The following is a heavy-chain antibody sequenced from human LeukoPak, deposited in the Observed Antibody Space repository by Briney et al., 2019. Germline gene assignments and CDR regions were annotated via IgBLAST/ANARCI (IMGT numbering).Heavy chain of an antibody. V-gene: IGHV3-23*01. CDR2: ISGSGGST. CDR1: GFTFSSYA. CDR3: AKDYSSSPEYYYYDCMDV. J-gene: IGHJ6*03. D-gene: IGHD6-6*01. Sequence: GGSLRLSCAASGFTFSSYAMSWVRQAPGKGLEWVSAISGSGGSTYYADSVKGRFPFSRDNSKNTLYLQMNSLSAEDTAVYYCAKDYSSSPEYYYYDCMDVWGKGPTVTVSS.